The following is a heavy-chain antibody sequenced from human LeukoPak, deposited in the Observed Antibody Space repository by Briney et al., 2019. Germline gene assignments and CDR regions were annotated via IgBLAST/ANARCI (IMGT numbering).Heavy chain of an antibody. Sequence: SVKVSCKASGGTFSSYAISWVRQAPGQGLEWMGRIIPILGIANYAQKFQGRVTITADKSTSTAYMELSSLRSEDTAVYYCARGLGVYDYGDLYYFDYWGQGTLVTVSS. D-gene: IGHD4-17*01. V-gene: IGHV1-69*04. CDR1: GGTFSSYA. CDR2: IIPILGIA. CDR3: ARGLGVYDYGDLYYFDY. J-gene: IGHJ4*02.